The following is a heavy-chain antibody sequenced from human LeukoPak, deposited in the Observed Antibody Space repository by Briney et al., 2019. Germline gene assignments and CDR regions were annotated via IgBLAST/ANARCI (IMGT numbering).Heavy chain of an antibody. Sequence: SETLSLTCTVSGGSISSYYWSWIRQPPGKGLEWIGEINHSGSTNYNPSLKSRVTISVDTSKNQFSLKLSSVTAADTAVYYCARNIRFLEWLSPFDYWGQGTLVTVSS. V-gene: IGHV4-34*01. CDR3: ARNIRFLEWLSPFDY. CDR1: GGSISSYY. J-gene: IGHJ4*02. CDR2: INHSGST. D-gene: IGHD3-3*01.